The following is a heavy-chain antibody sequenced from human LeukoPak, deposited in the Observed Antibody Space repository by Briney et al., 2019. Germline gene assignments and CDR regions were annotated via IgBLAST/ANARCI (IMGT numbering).Heavy chain of an antibody. CDR1: GFTFSSYS. Sequence: GGSLRLSCAASGFTFSSYSMSWVRQAPGKGLEWVAYINQDGNEKYYVDSVKGRFTNSRDNAKNSLYLQMNSLRAEDTAVYYWAGSEQRTRDFQHWGQGTLVTVPS. D-gene: IGHD1/OR15-1a*01. CDR3: AGSEQRTRDFQH. J-gene: IGHJ1*01. V-gene: IGHV3-7*01. CDR2: INQDGNEK.